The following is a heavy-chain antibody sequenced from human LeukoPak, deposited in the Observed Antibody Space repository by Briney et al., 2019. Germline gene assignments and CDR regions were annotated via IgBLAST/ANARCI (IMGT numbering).Heavy chain of an antibody. V-gene: IGHV1-18*04. CDR2: INTYNGNT. CDR1: GYRFTSYG. CDR3: AREARDDYDPVSDY. D-gene: IGHD3-22*01. Sequence: ASVKVSCKASGYRFTSYGVSWVRQAPGQGLEWMGWINTYNGNTNYAQKFQGRVTMTTDTSTTTAYMELRSLRSDDTAVYYCAREARDDYDPVSDYWGQGTLVTVSS. J-gene: IGHJ4*02.